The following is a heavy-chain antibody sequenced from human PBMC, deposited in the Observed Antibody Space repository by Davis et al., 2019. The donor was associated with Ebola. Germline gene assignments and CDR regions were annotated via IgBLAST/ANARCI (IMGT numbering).Heavy chain of an antibody. CDR2: IRNDETTK. J-gene: IGHJ4*02. Sequence: GESLTISCAASGFTGLTFNGYGMHWVRQAPGKGLEWVAIIRNDETTKYYADSVKGRFTISRDNAKNSLYLQMNSLRDEDTAVYYCAPARRGGNFQGYWGQGTLVTVSS. CDR1: GFTGLTFNGYG. D-gene: IGHD4-23*01. V-gene: IGHV3-30*02. CDR3: APARRGGNFQGY.